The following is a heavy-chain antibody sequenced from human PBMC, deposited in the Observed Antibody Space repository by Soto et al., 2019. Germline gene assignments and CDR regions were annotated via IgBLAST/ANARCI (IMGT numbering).Heavy chain of an antibody. Sequence: GESLKISCKASGYSFTSYWIDWVRQMPGKGLEWMGIIYSGDSDIRYSPSFQGQVTISADKSISTAYLQWSSLKASDTAKYYCARIDTIFSYMDVWDKVPRITASS. J-gene: IGHJ6*03. V-gene: IGHV5-51*01. D-gene: IGHD3-3*01. CDR2: IYSGDSDI. CDR1: GYSFTSYW. CDR3: ARIDTIFSYMDV.